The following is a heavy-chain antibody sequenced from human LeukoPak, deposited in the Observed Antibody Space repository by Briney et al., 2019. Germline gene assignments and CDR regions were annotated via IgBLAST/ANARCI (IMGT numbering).Heavy chain of an antibody. V-gene: IGHV3-74*01. D-gene: IGHD1-26*01. CDR2: INSDGSNT. CDR3: ARDLSGTYQH. CDR1: GFTFSSYW. J-gene: IGHJ1*01. Sequence: GGSLRLSCAAPGFTFSSYWMHWVRQAPGKGLVWASRINSDGSNTWYADSVKGRFTISRDNAKNTLYLQMNSLRDEDTAVYYCARDLSGTYQHWGQGTLVTVSS.